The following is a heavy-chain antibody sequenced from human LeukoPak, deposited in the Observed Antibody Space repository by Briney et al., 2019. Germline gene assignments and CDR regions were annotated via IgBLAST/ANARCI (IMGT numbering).Heavy chain of an antibody. D-gene: IGHD3-22*01. V-gene: IGHV4-59*01. Sequence: SETLSLTCNVSGDSINRYYWSWIRQPPGKGLEWIGYFYYRESPSYNPSLKSRVTMSVDTSKNQFSLKLASVTAADTAVYYCARKRDYNDSSSFSDAYDVWGLGTVVTVSS. J-gene: IGHJ3*01. CDR2: FYYRESP. CDR3: ARKRDYNDSSSFSDAYDV. CDR1: GDSINRYY.